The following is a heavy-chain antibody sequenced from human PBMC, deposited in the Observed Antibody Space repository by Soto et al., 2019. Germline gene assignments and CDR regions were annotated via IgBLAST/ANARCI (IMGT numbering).Heavy chain of an antibody. J-gene: IGHJ5*02. CDR3: ARDNNYYGSGTYNWFDP. CDR2: ISYDGSNK. Sequence: GGSLRLSCAASGFTFSSYAMHWVRQAPGKGPEWVAVISYDGSNKYYADSVKGRFTISRDNSKNTLYLQMNSLRAEDTAVYYCARDNNYYGSGTYNWFDPWGQGTLVTVSS. D-gene: IGHD3-10*01. CDR1: GFTFSSYA. V-gene: IGHV3-30-3*01.